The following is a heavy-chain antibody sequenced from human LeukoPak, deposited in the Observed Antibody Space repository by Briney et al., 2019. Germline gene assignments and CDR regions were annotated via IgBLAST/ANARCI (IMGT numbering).Heavy chain of an antibody. D-gene: IGHD3-10*01. CDR1: SGSISSHY. Sequence: MTSETLSLTCTVSSGSISSHYWSWIRHPPGKGLEWIGYVYYRGSANYNHSLKSRVTISVDTSKNQFSLKLSSVTAADTAVYYCARHEKLGQFDYWGQGTLVTVSS. J-gene: IGHJ4*02. CDR3: ARHEKLGQFDY. CDR2: VYYRGSA. V-gene: IGHV4-59*08.